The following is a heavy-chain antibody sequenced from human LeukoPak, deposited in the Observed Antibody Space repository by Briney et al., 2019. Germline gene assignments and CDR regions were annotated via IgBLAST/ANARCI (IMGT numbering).Heavy chain of an antibody. CDR2: TSSSSYT. CDR1: GFTLSDYY. J-gene: IGHJ4*02. CDR3: AKDGAADDFWSGYYVDS. Sequence: EGSLRLSCAASGFTLSDYYMSWIRQAPGKGLEWVSYTSSSSYTYYADSVKGRFTISRDNAKNSLYLQMNSLRAEDTAVYYCAKDGAADDFWSGYYVDSWGQGTLVTVSS. V-gene: IGHV3-11*06. D-gene: IGHD3-3*01.